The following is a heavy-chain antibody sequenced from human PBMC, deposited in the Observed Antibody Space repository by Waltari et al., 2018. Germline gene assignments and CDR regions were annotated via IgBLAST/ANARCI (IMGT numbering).Heavy chain of an antibody. J-gene: IGHJ4*02. D-gene: IGHD1-1*01. V-gene: IGHV3-74*01. CDR1: GFTFSNYW. CDR2: IISDGSST. CDR3: ARLSNWAGDY. Sequence: EVQLVESGGDLVQPGGSLRLSCAASGFTFSNYWMYWVRQAPGKGLVWVSRIISDGSSTTYADSVKGRVTISRDNAKNSLYLQMNSLRAEDTAVYYCARLSNWAGDYWGQGTLVTVSS.